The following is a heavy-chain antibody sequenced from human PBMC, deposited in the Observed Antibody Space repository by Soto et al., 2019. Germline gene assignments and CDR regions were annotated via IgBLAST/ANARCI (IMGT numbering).Heavy chain of an antibody. CDR1: GYAFTSYG. CDR3: ARVAYSSGWYGMYAFDI. V-gene: IGHV1-18*01. J-gene: IGHJ3*02. CDR2: ISAYNGNT. D-gene: IGHD6-19*01. Sequence: ASVKVSCKASGYAFTSYGISWVRQAPGQGLEWMGWISAYNGNTNYAQKLQGRVTMTTDTSTSTAYMELRSLRSDDTAVYYCARVAYSSGWYGMYAFDIWGQGTMVTVSS.